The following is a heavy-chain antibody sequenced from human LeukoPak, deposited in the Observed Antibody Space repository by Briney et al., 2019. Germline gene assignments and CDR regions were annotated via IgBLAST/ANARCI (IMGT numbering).Heavy chain of an antibody. CDR3: ARSRYYYDSSGYAFDP. Sequence: PSETLSLTCTVSGGSISSHYWSWIRQPPGKGLEWIGYIYYSGSTNYNPSLKSRVTISVDTSKNQFSLKLSPVTAADTAVYYCARSRYYYDSSGYAFDPWGQGTLVTVSS. D-gene: IGHD3-22*01. J-gene: IGHJ5*02. CDR1: GGSISSHY. CDR2: IYYSGST. V-gene: IGHV4-59*11.